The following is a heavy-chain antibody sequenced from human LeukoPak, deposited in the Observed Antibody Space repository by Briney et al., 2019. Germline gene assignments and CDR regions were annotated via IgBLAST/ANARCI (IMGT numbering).Heavy chain of an antibody. CDR3: AREPRDCTGGTCQSAGGYYFYY. J-gene: IGHJ4*02. CDR2: ISSSSNTI. V-gene: IGHV3-48*01. Sequence: GGSLRLSCAASGFTFSSYSMNWVRQAPGKGLEWISYISSSSNTIYYADSVKGRFTISRDISKNTLYLQMNSLRAEDTAVYFCAREPRDCTGGTCQSAGGYYFYYWSQGTLVTVSS. D-gene: IGHD2-15*01. CDR1: GFTFSSYS.